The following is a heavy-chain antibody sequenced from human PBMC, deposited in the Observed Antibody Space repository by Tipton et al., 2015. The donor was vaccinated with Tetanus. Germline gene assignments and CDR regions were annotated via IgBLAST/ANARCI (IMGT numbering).Heavy chain of an antibody. CDR2: ISVSGATI. Sequence: GSLRLSCAASGLSLSRDTMNWVRQAPGKGLEWISYISVSGATIFYADSVKGRFTISRDNAKNSLYLQMTSLRAEDTAVYSCARGMAEASNCGGDCYSDYWGQGTLVTVSS. V-gene: IGHV3-48*04. CDR1: GLSLSRDT. CDR3: ARGMAEASNCGGDCYSDY. D-gene: IGHD2-21*02. J-gene: IGHJ4*02.